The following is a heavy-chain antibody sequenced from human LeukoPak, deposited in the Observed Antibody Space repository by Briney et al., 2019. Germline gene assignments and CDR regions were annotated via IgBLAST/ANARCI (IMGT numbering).Heavy chain of an antibody. CDR3: TRAVTGHPD. D-gene: IGHD2-21*02. J-gene: IGHJ4*02. Sequence: PSETLSLPCGVSGVPFSNYYWSWVRQSPTQGLEWIGEINHSGYTNYNPSLKSRVTMSIDTSKNQFSLKLTSVTAADAGVYYCTRAVTGHPDWGQGTLVTVSS. CDR2: INHSGYT. CDR1: GVPFSNYY. V-gene: IGHV4-34*01.